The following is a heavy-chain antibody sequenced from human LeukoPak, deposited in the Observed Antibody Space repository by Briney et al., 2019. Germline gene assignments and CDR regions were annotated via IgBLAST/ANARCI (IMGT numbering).Heavy chain of an antibody. D-gene: IGHD5-12*01. V-gene: IGHV1-2*02. CDR3: AAEYSGYVNWFDP. CDR1: GYTFTGYY. Sequence: ASVKVSCKASGYTFTGYYMHWVRQAPGQGLVWMGWINPNSGGTNYAQKFQGRVTMTRDTSISTAYMELSRLRSDDTAVYYCAAEYSGYVNWFDPWGQGTLVTVSS. J-gene: IGHJ5*02. CDR2: INPNSGGT.